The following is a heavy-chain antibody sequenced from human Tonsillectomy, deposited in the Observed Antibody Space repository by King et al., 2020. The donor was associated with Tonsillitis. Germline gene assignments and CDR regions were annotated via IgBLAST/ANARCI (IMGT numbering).Heavy chain of an antibody. CDR3: AKDCYYDRSGTYHDGLDV. D-gene: IGHD3-22*01. CDR2: ISVSGGST. Sequence: VQLVESGGGLVQPGGSLRLSCAASGFRFRRYAMSWVRQAPGKGLQWVSAISVSGGSTYYADSVKGRFTISRDNSKNTVNVQMNSLRAEDTAVSYCAKDCYYDRSGTYHDGLDVWGQGTTVTVSS. J-gene: IGHJ6*02. V-gene: IGHV3-23*04. CDR1: GFRFRRYA.